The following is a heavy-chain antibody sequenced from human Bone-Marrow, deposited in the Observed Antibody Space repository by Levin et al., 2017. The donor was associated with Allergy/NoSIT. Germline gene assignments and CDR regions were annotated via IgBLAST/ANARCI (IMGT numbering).Heavy chain of an antibody. CDR3: AKVRGANYGRGDWFDP. CDR2: ISGSGVSA. Sequence: QPGGSLRLSCAASGFTFSSQAMSWVRQAPGKGLEWVSGISGSGVSAYYADSVKGRFTISRDNSKNTLYLQMDSLRAEDTAVYYCAKVRGANYGRGDWFDPWGQGTLVTVSS. J-gene: IGHJ5*02. D-gene: IGHD4-17*01. CDR1: GFTFSSQA. V-gene: IGHV3-23*01.